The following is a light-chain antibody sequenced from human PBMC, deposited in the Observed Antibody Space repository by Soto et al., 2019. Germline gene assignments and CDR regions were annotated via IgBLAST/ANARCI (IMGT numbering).Light chain of an antibody. CDR1: QSVSSN. CDR2: GAS. V-gene: IGKV3-15*01. CDR3: QQYNNSRT. J-gene: IGKJ1*01. Sequence: EIVMTQSPATLSVSPGERATLSCRASQSVSSNLAWYQQKPGQAPRLLIYGASTRATGIPARFSGSGSGTDFTPTISSLQSEDFAYYYCQQYNNSRTFGQGTKVEIK.